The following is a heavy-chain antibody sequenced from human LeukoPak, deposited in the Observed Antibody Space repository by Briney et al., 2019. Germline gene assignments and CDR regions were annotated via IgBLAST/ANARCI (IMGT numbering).Heavy chain of an antibody. Sequence: SETLSLTCAVYGGSFSNYYWSWIRQPPGKGLEWIGEINHSGSTNCNPSLKSRVTISVDTSKNQFSLKLSSVTAADTAVYYCARRRVLYYDILTGYYRSPPMFDYWGQGTLVTVSS. D-gene: IGHD3-9*01. V-gene: IGHV4-34*01. J-gene: IGHJ4*02. CDR2: INHSGST. CDR3: ARRRVLYYDILTGYYRSPPMFDY. CDR1: GGSFSNYY.